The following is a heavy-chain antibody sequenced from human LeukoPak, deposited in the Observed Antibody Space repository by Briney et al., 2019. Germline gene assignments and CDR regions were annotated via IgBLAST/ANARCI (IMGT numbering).Heavy chain of an antibody. CDR3: ARLRRLAIIDY. CDR2: INHSGST. J-gene: IGHJ4*02. CDR1: GGSFSGYY. V-gene: IGHV4-34*01. D-gene: IGHD3-3*02. Sequence: SETLSLTCAVYGGSFSGYYWSWIRQPPGKGLEWIGEINHSGSTNYNPSLRSRVTISVDTSKNQFSLKLSSVTAADTAVYYCARLRRLAIIDYWGQGTLVTVSS.